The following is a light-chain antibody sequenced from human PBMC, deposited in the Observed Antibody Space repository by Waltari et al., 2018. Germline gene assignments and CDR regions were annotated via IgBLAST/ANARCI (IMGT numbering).Light chain of an antibody. CDR2: YDT. J-gene: IGLJ3*02. V-gene: IGLV3-21*04. CDR3: QVWDDVTDSGV. CDR1: NIGSQS. Sequence: YVLTPPPSVSVDPGKTARLTCGGDNIGSQSVNWYQKQPGQAPVLVMFYDTDRPSEIPERFSGSNSGNTATLTISWVEAGDEADYHCQVWDDVTDSGVFGGGTKLTVL.